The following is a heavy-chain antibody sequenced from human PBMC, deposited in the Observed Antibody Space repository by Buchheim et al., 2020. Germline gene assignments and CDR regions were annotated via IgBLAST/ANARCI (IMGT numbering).Heavy chain of an antibody. CDR3: AKGVWLDY. Sequence: EVQLLDSGGGLVQPGGSLRLSCVASGFTFDTYDMTWVRRAPGKGLEWVSAITSSGSRTYYADSVKGRFTISRDNSQSALFLQMNSLRAEDTAIYYCAKGVWLDYWGQGSL. D-gene: IGHD5/OR15-5a*01. V-gene: IGHV3-23*01. J-gene: IGHJ4*02. CDR2: ITSSGSRT. CDR1: GFTFDTYD.